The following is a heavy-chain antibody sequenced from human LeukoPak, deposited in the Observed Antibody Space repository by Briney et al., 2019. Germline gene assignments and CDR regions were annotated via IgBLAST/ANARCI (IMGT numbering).Heavy chain of an antibody. D-gene: IGHD5-24*01. V-gene: IGHV4-34*01. Sequence: PSETLSLTCAVYGGSFSGYYWSWIRQPPGKGLEWIGEINHSGSTNYNPSLKSRVTISVDTSKNQFSLKLSSVTAADTAVYYCARSRWNYFDYWGQGTLVTVSS. CDR2: INHSGST. J-gene: IGHJ4*02. CDR3: ARSRWNYFDY. CDR1: GGSFSGYY.